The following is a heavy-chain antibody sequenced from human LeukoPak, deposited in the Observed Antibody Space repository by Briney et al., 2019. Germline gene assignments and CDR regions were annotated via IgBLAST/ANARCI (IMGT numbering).Heavy chain of an antibody. J-gene: IGHJ4*02. V-gene: IGHV4-38-2*01. CDR1: GYSISSGYY. Sequence: SETLSLTCAVSGYSISSGYYWGWIRQPPGKGLEWIGSIYHSGSTYYNPSLKSRVTISVDTSKNQFSLKLSSVTAADTAVCYCARRTVTTSYFDYWGQGTLVTVSS. D-gene: IGHD4-11*01. CDR2: IYHSGST. CDR3: ARRTVTTSYFDY.